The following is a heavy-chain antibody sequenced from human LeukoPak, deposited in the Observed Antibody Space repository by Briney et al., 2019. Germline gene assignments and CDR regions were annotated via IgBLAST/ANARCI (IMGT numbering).Heavy chain of an antibody. J-gene: IGHJ4*02. Sequence: ASVKVSCKASGYTFTSYGISWVRQAPGQGLEWMGWISAYNGNTNYAQKLQGRVTMTTDTSTSTAYMELRSLRSDDTAVYHCARDVGWDYYDSSGYFCPFDYWGQGTLVTVSS. CDR3: ARDVGWDYYDSSGYFCPFDY. D-gene: IGHD3-22*01. CDR2: ISAYNGNT. CDR1: GYTFTSYG. V-gene: IGHV1-18*01.